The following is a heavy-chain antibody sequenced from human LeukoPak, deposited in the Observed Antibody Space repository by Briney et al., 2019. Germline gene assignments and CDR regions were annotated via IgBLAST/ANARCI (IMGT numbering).Heavy chain of an antibody. CDR2: ISGSGGST. V-gene: IGHV3-23*01. CDR3: AKVLIWTYGSGNYYKGAFDI. D-gene: IGHD3-10*01. J-gene: IGHJ3*02. Sequence: GGSLRLSCAASGFTFSSYAMSWVRQAPGKGLEWVSAISGSGGSTYYADSVKCRFTISRDNSKNTLYLQMNSLRAEDTAVYYCAKVLIWTYGSGNYYKGAFDIWGQGTMVTVFS. CDR1: GFTFSSYA.